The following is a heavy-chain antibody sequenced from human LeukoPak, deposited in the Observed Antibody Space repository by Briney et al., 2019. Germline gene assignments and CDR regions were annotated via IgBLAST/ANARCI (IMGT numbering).Heavy chain of an antibody. D-gene: IGHD3-16*01. J-gene: IGHJ5*02. V-gene: IGHV1-2*02. CDR1: GYTFTGYY. CDR3: AIVMITFGGVIDP. Sequence: ASVKVSCKASGYTFTGYYMHWVRQAPGQGLEWMGWINPNSGGTNYAQKFQGRVTMTRDTSISTAYMELSRLRSDDTAVYYCAIVMITFGGVIDPWGQATLVTVSS. CDR2: INPNSGGT.